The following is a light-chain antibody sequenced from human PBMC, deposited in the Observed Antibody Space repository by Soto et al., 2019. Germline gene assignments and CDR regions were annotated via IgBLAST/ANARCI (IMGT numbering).Light chain of an antibody. CDR3: QQRSDWPLT. J-gene: IGKJ4*01. CDR1: QSVLYSSNNKNY. Sequence: DTVMTQSPDSLAVSLGERATINCKSSQSVLYSSNNKNYLAWYQQKPGQPPKLLISWASTRESGVPDRFSGSGSGTDFTLTINSVQAEDVAVYYCQQRSDWPLTFGGGTKVELK. V-gene: IGKV4-1*01. CDR2: WAS.